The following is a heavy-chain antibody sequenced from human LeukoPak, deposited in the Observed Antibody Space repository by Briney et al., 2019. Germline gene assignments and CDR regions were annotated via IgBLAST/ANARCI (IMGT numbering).Heavy chain of an antibody. J-gene: IGHJ4*02. Sequence: GGSLRLSCAASGFTVSSNYMSWVRQAPGKGLEWVSVIYSGGGTNYADSVKGRFTISRDKSKNTLYLQMNSLRAEDTAVYYCAKEADYDSSGYYPGFGYWGQGTLVTVSS. V-gene: IGHV3-53*05. CDR2: IYSGGGT. CDR1: GFTVSSNY. CDR3: AKEADYDSSGYYPGFGY. D-gene: IGHD3-22*01.